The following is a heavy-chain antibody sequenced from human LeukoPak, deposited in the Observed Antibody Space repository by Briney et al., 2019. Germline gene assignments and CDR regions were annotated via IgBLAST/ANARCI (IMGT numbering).Heavy chain of an antibody. Sequence: SETLSLTCTVSGGSISNSYWSWIRQPPGKGLEWVGYIYYSGSAYYNPSLKSRVTISVDTSKNQFSLKLSSVTAADTAVYYCARLISYFWSGYETGYYFDYWGQGTLVTVSS. V-gene: IGHV4-59*04. CDR3: ARLISYFWSGYETGYYFDY. CDR1: GGSISNSY. J-gene: IGHJ4*02. CDR2: IYYSGSA. D-gene: IGHD3-3*01.